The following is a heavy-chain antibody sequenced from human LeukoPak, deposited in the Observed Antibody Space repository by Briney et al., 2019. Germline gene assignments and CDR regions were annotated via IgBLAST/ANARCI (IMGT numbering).Heavy chain of an antibody. CDR1: GFTLSSCG. V-gene: IGHV3-21*01. Sequence: GGSLRLSCAASGFTLSSCGFNWVRQAPGKGLEWVSSIGPTGTDRYYADSVRGRFTISRDSAKNSMYLQMDSLRDEDTAVYYCATETIGRHYDYWGQGTLLTVSS. D-gene: IGHD1-14*01. CDR3: ATETIGRHYDY. CDR2: IGPTGTDR. J-gene: IGHJ4*02.